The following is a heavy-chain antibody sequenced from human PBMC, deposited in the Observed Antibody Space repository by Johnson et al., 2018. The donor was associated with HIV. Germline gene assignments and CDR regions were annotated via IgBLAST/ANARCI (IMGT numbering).Heavy chain of an antibody. Sequence: EVQLVESGGGLVQPGGSLRLSCAASGFTFSSYWMHWVRQAPGKGLVWVSHIIGDESITNYADSVNGRFTISRDNAKNTLYLQMNSLRAEDTAVYYCAREAGAGCAFDIWGQGTMVTVSS. D-gene: IGHD6-19*01. CDR3: AREAGAGCAFDI. J-gene: IGHJ3*02. CDR1: GFTFSSYW. CDR2: IIGDESIT. V-gene: IGHV3-74*01.